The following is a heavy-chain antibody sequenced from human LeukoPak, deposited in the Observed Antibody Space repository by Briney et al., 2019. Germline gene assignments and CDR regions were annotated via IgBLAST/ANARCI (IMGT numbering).Heavy chain of an antibody. CDR1: GYTFTDYY. J-gene: IGHJ3*01. CDR3: ARGDYYDTSGYYYSDDFNV. D-gene: IGHD3-22*01. Sequence: GASVKVSCTASGYTFTDYYMHWVRQAPGQQLELMGWINPSSGGTNFAQRFQGRVTMTRDTSISIAYMELRRLKSDDTAVYYCARGDYYDTSGYYYSDDFNVWGQGTMVTVSS. CDR2: INPSSGGT. V-gene: IGHV1-2*02.